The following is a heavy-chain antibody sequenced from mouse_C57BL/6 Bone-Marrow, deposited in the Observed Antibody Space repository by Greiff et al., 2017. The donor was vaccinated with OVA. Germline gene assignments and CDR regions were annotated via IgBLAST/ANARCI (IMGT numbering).Heavy chain of an antibody. J-gene: IGHJ3*01. CDR3: TPIYYDYDGRFGY. CDR1: GYAFSSSW. V-gene: IGHV1-82*01. CDR2: IYPGDGDT. D-gene: IGHD2-4*01. Sequence: VQLQQSGPELVKPGASVKISCKASGYAFSSSWMNWVKQRPGTGLEWIGRIYPGDGDTNYNGKFKGKATLTADKSSSTAYMKLSSLTSEDSAVYFGTPIYYDYDGRFGYWGQGTLVTVSA.